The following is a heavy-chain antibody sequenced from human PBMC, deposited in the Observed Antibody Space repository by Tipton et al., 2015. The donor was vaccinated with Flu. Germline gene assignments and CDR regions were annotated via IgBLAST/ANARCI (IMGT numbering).Heavy chain of an antibody. CDR3: AKDRTTVGVNYFDY. CDR1: GYSISSGYH. Sequence: TLSLTCAVSGYSISSGYHWGWIRQPPGKGLEWIGSIYQGGVTYYNPSLGSRVTISLDASKNQFSLKLNSVTAADTAVYYCAKDRTTVGVNYFDYWGQGTLVTVSS. V-gene: IGHV4-38-2*02. CDR2: IYQGGVT. J-gene: IGHJ4*02. D-gene: IGHD2-15*01.